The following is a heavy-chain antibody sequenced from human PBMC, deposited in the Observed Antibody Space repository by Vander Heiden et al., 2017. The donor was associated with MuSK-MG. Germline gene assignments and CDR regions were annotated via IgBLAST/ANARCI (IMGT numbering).Heavy chain of an antibody. CDR1: GYSFTSYW. D-gene: IGHD1-26*01. CDR2: IDPSDSYT. CDR3: ARPFSGSYYGDAFDI. J-gene: IGHJ3*02. Sequence: EVQLVQSGAEVKKPGESLRISCKGSGYSFTSYWISWVRQMPGKGLEWRGRIDPSDSYTNYSPSFQGHVTISADKSISTAYLQWSSLKASDTAMYYCARPFSGSYYGDAFDIWGQGTMVTVSS. V-gene: IGHV5-10-1*03.